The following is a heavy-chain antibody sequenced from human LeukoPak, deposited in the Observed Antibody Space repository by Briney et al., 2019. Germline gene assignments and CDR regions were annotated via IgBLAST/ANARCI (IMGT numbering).Heavy chain of an antibody. J-gene: IGHJ4*02. Sequence: GGSLRLSCAASGFTFSSYWMHWVRHAPGKGRVWVSHINRDGSSTTYADSVKGRFTSSRDNAKNTLYLQMNSLRAEDTAVYYCARAGRGLRYFDWLTYDYWGQGTLVTVSS. V-gene: IGHV3-74*01. CDR2: INRDGSST. D-gene: IGHD3-9*01. CDR1: GFTFSSYW. CDR3: ARAGRGLRYFDWLTYDY.